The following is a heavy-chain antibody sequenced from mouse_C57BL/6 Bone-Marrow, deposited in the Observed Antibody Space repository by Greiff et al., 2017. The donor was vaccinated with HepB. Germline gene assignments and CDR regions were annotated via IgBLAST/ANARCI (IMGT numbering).Heavy chain of an antibody. J-gene: IGHJ2*01. V-gene: IGHV14-4*01. CDR1: GFNIKDDY. D-gene: IGHD2-3*01. CDR3: TTGDGYSYYFDY. Sequence: VQLQQSGAELVRPGASVKLSCTASGFNIKDDYMHWVKQRPEQGLEWIGWIDPENGDTEYASKFQGKATITADTSSNTAYLQLSSLTFEDTAVYYCTTGDGYSYYFDYWGQGTTLTVSS. CDR2: IDPENGDT.